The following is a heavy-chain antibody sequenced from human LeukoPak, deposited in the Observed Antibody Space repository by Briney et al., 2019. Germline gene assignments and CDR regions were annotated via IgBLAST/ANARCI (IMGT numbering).Heavy chain of an antibody. J-gene: IGHJ4*02. D-gene: IGHD5-24*01. Sequence: GASVKVSCKASGYTFTSYGISWVRQAPGQGLEWVGWISAYNGNTNYAQKLQGRVTMTTDTSTSTAYMEVTRLTSDDTALYYCAKDRDGADRIILWGQGTLVTVSS. CDR1: GYTFTSYG. V-gene: IGHV1-18*01. CDR2: ISAYNGNT. CDR3: AKDRDGADRIIL.